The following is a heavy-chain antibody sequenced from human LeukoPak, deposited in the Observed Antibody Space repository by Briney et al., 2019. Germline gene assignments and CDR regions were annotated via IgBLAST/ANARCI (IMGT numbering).Heavy chain of an antibody. CDR2: IRYDGSNK. CDR3: ARNHYTSGSYGLFGY. CDR1: GFTFSSYG. Sequence: GGSLRLSCAASGFTFSSYGMHWVRQAPGKGLEWVAFIRYDGSNKYYADSVKGRFTISRDNAKNSLYLQMNSLRAEDTAVYYCARNHYTSGSYGLFGYWGQGTLVTVSS. J-gene: IGHJ4*02. D-gene: IGHD3-10*01. V-gene: IGHV3-30*02.